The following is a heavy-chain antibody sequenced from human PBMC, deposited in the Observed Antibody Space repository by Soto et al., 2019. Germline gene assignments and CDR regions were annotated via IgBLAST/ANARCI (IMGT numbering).Heavy chain of an antibody. V-gene: IGHV1-18*01. Sequence: QVQLVQSGAEVKEPGATVKVSCKASGYTFTNYGISWVRQAPGQGLEWMGWISAYDGNTNYAQKFQGRVIMTTDTSTSRAYMDLRSLRADDTAVYYCARVRSCSDYWGQGTLVTVAS. D-gene: IGHD2-15*01. J-gene: IGHJ4*02. CDR3: ARVRSCSDY. CDR1: GYTFTNYG. CDR2: ISAYDGNT.